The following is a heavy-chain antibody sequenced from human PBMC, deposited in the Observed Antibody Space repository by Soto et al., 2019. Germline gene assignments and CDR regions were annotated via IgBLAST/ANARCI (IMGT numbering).Heavy chain of an antibody. CDR1: GYSFTSYW. J-gene: IGHJ4*02. Sequence: GESLKISCKGSGYSFTSYWIGWVRQMPGKGLEWMGIIYPGDSDTRYSPSFQGQVTISADKSISTAYLQWSSLKASDTAMYYCARRYCGGDCYTEDGFDYWGQGTLVTVSS. CDR2: IYPGDSDT. CDR3: ARRYCGGDCYTEDGFDY. V-gene: IGHV5-51*01. D-gene: IGHD2-21*02.